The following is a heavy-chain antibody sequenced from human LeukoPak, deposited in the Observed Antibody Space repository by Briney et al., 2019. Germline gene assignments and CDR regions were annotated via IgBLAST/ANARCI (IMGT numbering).Heavy chain of an antibody. D-gene: IGHD3-22*01. J-gene: IGHJ3*02. CDR2: IYYSGNT. CDR3: ARESYYDSSGYSHDAFDI. V-gene: IGHV4-39*07. CDR1: GGSISGSSYY. Sequence: SETLSLTCTVSGGSISGSSYYWGWIRQPPGKGLEWIGSIYYSGNTYYKSSLKSRVTIAVDMSKNQFSLKLNSVTAADTAVYYCARESYYDSSGYSHDAFDIWGQGTMVTVSS.